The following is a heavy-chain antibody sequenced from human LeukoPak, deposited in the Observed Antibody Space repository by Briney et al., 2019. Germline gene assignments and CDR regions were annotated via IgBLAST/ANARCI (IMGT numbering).Heavy chain of an antibody. Sequence: GRSLRLSCAASGFTFSSYAMHWVRQAPGKGLEWVAVISYDGSNKYYADSVKGRFTISRDNSKNTLYLQMNSLRAEDTAVYYCARGGNSGSSWYLEDYWGQGTLVTVSS. V-gene: IGHV3-30-3*01. J-gene: IGHJ4*02. CDR3: ARGGNSGSSWYLEDY. D-gene: IGHD6-13*01. CDR2: ISYDGSNK. CDR1: GFTFSSYA.